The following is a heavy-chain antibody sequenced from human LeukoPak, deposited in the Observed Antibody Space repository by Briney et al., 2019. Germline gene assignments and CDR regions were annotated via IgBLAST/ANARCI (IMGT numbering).Heavy chain of an antibody. CDR2: IYWNDDK. CDR1: GFSLSTSGVG. Sequence: SGPTLVNPTQTLTLTCTFSGFSLSTSGVGVGWIRQPPGKALEWLALIYWNDDKRYSPSLKSRLTITKDTSENQVVLTMTNMDPVDTATYYCAHRLGIAAAGTRWDYFDYWGQGTLVTVSS. D-gene: IGHD6-13*01. CDR3: AHRLGIAAAGTRWDYFDY. V-gene: IGHV2-5*01. J-gene: IGHJ4*02.